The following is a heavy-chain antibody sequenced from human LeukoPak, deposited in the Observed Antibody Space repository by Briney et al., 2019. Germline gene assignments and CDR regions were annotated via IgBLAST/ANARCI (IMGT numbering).Heavy chain of an antibody. Sequence: SGPTLVNPTQTLTLTCTFSGFSLSTSGVGVGWIRQPPGKALEWLALIYWNDDKRYSPSLKSRLTITKDTSKNQVVLTMTNMDPVDTATYYCAHRKGSGYYPYYFDYWGQGALVTVSS. CDR1: GFSLSTSGVG. V-gene: IGHV2-5*01. CDR3: AHRKGSGYYPYYFDY. J-gene: IGHJ4*02. D-gene: IGHD3-22*01. CDR2: IYWNDDK.